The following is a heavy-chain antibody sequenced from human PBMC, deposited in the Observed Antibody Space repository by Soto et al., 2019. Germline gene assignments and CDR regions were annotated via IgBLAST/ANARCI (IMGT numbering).Heavy chain of an antibody. J-gene: IGHJ4*02. CDR2: ISAYNGNT. CDR1: GYTFTSYG. D-gene: IGHD6-6*01. CDR3: ARDACEYSSSEPFDY. V-gene: IGHV1-18*01. Sequence: GASVKVSCKASGYTFTSYGISWVRQAPGQGLEWMGWISAYNGNTNYAQKLQGRVTMTTDTSTSTAYMELRSLRSDDTAVYYCARDACEYSSSEPFDYWGQGTLVTVSS.